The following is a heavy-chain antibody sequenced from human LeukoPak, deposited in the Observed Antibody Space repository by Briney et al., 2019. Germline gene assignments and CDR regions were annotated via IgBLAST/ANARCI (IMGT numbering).Heavy chain of an antibody. Sequence: PSETLSLTCAVYGGSFSGYYWSWIRQPPGKGLEWIGEINHSGSTNYNPSLKSRVTISVDTSKNQFSLKLSSVTAADTAVYYCARQGYSSNNWGQGTLVTVSS. CDR1: GGSFSGYY. V-gene: IGHV4-34*01. CDR3: ARQGYSSNN. J-gene: IGHJ4*02. CDR2: INHSGST. D-gene: IGHD6-13*01.